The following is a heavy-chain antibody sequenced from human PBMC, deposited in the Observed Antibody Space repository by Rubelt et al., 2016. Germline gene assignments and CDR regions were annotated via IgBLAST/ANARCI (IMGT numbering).Heavy chain of an antibody. CDR2: ISVSSTTI. D-gene: IGHD2/OR15-2a*01. Sequence: GGLVQPGGSLRLSCAASGFASSGYTMNWVRQAPGKGLEWISYISVSSTTIYYADSVKGRFTISRDNARNSLYLQMNSLRDEDTAVYDCATFLLMGRGFDYCGLGTLVTVSS. V-gene: IGHV3-48*02. J-gene: IGHJ4*01. CDR1: GFASSGYT. CDR3: ATFLLMGRGFDY.